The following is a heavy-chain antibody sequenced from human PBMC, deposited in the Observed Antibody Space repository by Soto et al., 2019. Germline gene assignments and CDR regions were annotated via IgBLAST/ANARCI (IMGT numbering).Heavy chain of an antibody. J-gene: IGHJ4*02. Sequence: GGSLRLSCTASGFTFRSYAMHWVRQAPGKGLEWVAVISYSGSNTYYADSVKGRFSISRDISNNTLYLQMNSLRSEDTAVYYCARAPGGSTEKFDSWGQGTLVTVSS. CDR2: ISYSGSNT. V-gene: IGHV3-30-3*01. CDR3: ARAPGGSTEKFDS. CDR1: GFTFRSYA. D-gene: IGHD3-10*01.